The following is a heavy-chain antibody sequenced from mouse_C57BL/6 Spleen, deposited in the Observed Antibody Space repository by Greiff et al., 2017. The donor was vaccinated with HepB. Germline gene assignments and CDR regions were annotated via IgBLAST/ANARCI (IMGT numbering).Heavy chain of an antibody. V-gene: IGHV1-81*01. D-gene: IGHD1-1*01. CDR3: ARLLLGGYAMDY. CDR2: IYPRSGNT. CDR1: GYTFTSYG. Sequence: QVQLQQSGAELARPGASVKLSCKASGYTFTSYGISWVKQRTGQGLEWIGEIYPRSGNTYYNEKFKGKATLTADKSSSTAYMELSSLTSEDSAVYFCARLLLGGYAMDYWGQGTSLTVSS. J-gene: IGHJ4*01.